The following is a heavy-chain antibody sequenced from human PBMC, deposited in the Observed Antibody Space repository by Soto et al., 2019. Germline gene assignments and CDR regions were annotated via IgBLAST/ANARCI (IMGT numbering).Heavy chain of an antibody. CDR3: ASFLYDFWSGSPNWFDP. CDR2: TYYKSKWYN. CDR1: GDSVSSRSAA. Sequence: PSQTLSLTCAITGDSVSSRSAAWNWIRQSPSRGLEWLGRTYYKSKWYNDYAVSVKSRITINADTSKNQFSLQLNCATPEDTAVYYCASFLYDFWSGSPNWFDPWGQGTLVTVSS. V-gene: IGHV6-1*01. D-gene: IGHD3-3*01. J-gene: IGHJ5*02.